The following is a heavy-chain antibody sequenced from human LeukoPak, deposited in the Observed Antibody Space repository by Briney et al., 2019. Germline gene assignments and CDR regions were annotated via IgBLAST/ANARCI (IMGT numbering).Heavy chain of an antibody. CDR3: ARPRLEYCSGGSCFDAFDI. D-gene: IGHD2-15*01. J-gene: IGHJ3*02. V-gene: IGHV3-30*03. Sequence: GGSLRLSCAAPGFTFSSYAMHWVRQAPGKGPEWVAVVSYDGSNKYYADSVKDRFTISRDNSKNTLFLQMNSLTAEDTAIYSCARPRLEYCSGGSCFDAFDIWGQGTMVTVSS. CDR1: GFTFSSYA. CDR2: VSYDGSNK.